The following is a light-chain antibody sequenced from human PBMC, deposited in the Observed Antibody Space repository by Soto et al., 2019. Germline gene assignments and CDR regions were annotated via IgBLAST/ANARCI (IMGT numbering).Light chain of an antibody. CDR1: SSDAGRYTY. Sequence: QSGLTQPASVCRCAGQSINIDGARTSSDAGRYTYVSWYQQHPGKAPKLIIYDVYTRPSAVSNRFSGSKSGNTASLTISGLQAEDEADYYCTSYTSTSTPYVFGGGTKVTVL. J-gene: IGLJ1*01. CDR2: DVY. CDR3: TSYTSTSTPYV. V-gene: IGLV2-14*01.